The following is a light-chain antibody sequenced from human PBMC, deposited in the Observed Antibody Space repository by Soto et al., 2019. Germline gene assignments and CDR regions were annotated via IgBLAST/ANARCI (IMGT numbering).Light chain of an antibody. CDR2: GNT. CDR3: QAYDYSLTASV. J-gene: IGLJ3*02. Sequence: QSVLTQPPSVSGAPGQNITISCTGSSSNLGTNYDVHWYQRLPETAPKLLIYGNTNRPSGVPDRFSGSKSGTSASLAITGLQAEDEADYYCQAYDYSLTASVFGGGTKVTVL. CDR1: SSNLGTNYD. V-gene: IGLV1-40*01.